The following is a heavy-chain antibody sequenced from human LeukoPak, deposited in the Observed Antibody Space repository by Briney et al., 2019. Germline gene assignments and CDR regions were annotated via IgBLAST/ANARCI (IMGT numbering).Heavy chain of an antibody. CDR2: INHSGST. V-gene: IGHV4-34*01. CDR3: AREGATVAGKTSLDY. J-gene: IGHJ4*02. Sequence: SETLSLTCAVYGGSFSDYYWTWIRQPPEKGLEWIGEINHSGSTNYNPSLKRRVTISIDISKTQFSLKLTSVTAADTAVYYCAREGATVAGKTSLDYWGQGTLVTVSS. D-gene: IGHD6-19*01. CDR1: GGSFSDYY.